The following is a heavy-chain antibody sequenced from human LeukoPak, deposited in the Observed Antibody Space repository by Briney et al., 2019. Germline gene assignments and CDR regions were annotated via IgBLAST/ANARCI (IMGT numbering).Heavy chain of an antibody. D-gene: IGHD3-22*01. V-gene: IGHV3-7*01. J-gene: IGHJ4*02. CDR1: GFTFSDYW. CDR3: ARDRHYYESGTYYYYFEN. CDR2: INQDGSQS. Sequence: GGSLRLSCAASGFTFSDYWMSWVRQAPGKGLEWVASINQDGSQSHSVDSVKGRFTISRDNAKKSVYLQMNSLRADDTALYYCARDRHYYESGTYYYYFENWGQGTLVTVSS.